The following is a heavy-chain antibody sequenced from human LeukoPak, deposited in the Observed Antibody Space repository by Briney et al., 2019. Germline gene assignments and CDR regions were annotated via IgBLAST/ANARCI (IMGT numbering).Heavy chain of an antibody. CDR1: GGSISTYY. Sequence: SETLSLTCAVYGGSISTYYWSWIRQPPGKGLEWIGYIYYSVSTNYNLSLKSRVTISVDTSKNQFSLKLSSVTAADTAVYYCARDGSSGWYGWFDPWGQGTLVTVSS. J-gene: IGHJ5*02. CDR3: ARDGSSGWYGWFDP. D-gene: IGHD6-13*01. V-gene: IGHV4-59*01. CDR2: IYYSVST.